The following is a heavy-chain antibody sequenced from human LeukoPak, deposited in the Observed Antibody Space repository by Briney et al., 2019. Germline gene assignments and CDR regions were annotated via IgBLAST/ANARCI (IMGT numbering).Heavy chain of an antibody. Sequence: GGSLRLSCAASGFTFSNYAMSWVRQAPGKGLEWVSAVTSSGGSTYYADSVKGRFTISRDNSKNTLYLQMNSLRAEDTAVYYCAKGRVTPGDPWGQGTLVTVSS. CDR2: VTSSGGST. J-gene: IGHJ5*02. V-gene: IGHV3-23*01. D-gene: IGHD5/OR15-5a*01. CDR3: AKGRVTPGDP. CDR1: GFTFSNYA.